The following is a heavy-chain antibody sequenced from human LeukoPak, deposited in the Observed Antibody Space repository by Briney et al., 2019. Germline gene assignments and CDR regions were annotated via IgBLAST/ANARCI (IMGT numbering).Heavy chain of an antibody. CDR1: GYIFTNYW. Sequence: GESLQISCKGSGYIFTNYWIAWVRQLPGKGLEWMGIIYPGDSDTRYSPSFQGQVTISADRSISTAYLQWGSLKASDTAMYYCARQFGSSPYGMDVWGQGTTVTVAS. CDR3: ARQFGSSPYGMDV. CDR2: IYPGDSDT. J-gene: IGHJ6*02. V-gene: IGHV5-51*01. D-gene: IGHD1-26*01.